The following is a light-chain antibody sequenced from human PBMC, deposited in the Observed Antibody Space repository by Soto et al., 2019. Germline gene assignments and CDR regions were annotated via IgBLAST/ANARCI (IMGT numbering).Light chain of an antibody. Sequence: QSVLTQPPSVSGAPGQRVTIPCTGSSSNIGEGFDVRWYQQLPGTAPKLLIYGNSNRPSGVPERFSGSKSGSSASLAITGLQAEDEAEYYCQSYDNSLSGWVFGGGTQLTVL. V-gene: IGLV1-40*01. J-gene: IGLJ3*02. CDR2: GNS. CDR1: SSNIGEGFD. CDR3: QSYDNSLSGWV.